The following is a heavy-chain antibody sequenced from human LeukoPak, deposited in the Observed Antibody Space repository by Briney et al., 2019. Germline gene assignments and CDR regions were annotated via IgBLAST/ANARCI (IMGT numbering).Heavy chain of an antibody. Sequence: QPGGSLRLSCAASGFTFDDYAMHWVRQAPGKGLEWVSLISGDGGSTYYADSVKGRFTISRDDAKDSLFLQMNSLRVEDTAVYYCARDLIGSKVGVMDFWGQGTLVTVSS. CDR1: GFTFDDYA. D-gene: IGHD3-16*01. J-gene: IGHJ4*02. CDR2: ISGDGGST. CDR3: ARDLIGSKVGVMDF. V-gene: IGHV3-43*02.